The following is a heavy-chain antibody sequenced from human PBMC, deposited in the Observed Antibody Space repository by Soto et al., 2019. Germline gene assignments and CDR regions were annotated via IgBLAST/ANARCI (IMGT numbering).Heavy chain of an antibody. J-gene: IGHJ6*02. D-gene: IGHD1-7*01. CDR1: GGSIRSGGYY. V-gene: IGHV4-31*03. Sequence: PSETLSLTCTVSGGSIRSGGYYWSWIRQHPGKGLEWIGYIYYSGSTYYNPSLKSRVTISVDTSKNQFSLKLSSVTAADTAVYYCAIGITGTTSDYYYYGMDVWGQGTTVTVSS. CDR2: IYYSGST. CDR3: AIGITGTTSDYYYYGMDV.